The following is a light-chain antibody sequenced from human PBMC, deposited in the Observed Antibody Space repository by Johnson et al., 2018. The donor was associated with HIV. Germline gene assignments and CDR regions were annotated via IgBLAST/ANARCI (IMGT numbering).Light chain of an antibody. CDR2: DNN. J-gene: IGLJ1*01. V-gene: IGLV1-51*01. Sequence: QAVLTQPPSVSAAPGQKVTISCSGSSSNIANIYVSWYQQLPGTAPELLIYDNNNRPSGIPDQFSGSKSGTSATLGITGLQTGDEADYYSGTWDSSLSAYVFGTGTKVTVL. CDR1: SSNIANIY. CDR3: GTWDSSLSAYV.